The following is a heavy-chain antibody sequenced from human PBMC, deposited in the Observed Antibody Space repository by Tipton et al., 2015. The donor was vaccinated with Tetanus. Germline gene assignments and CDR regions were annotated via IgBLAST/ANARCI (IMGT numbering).Heavy chain of an antibody. V-gene: IGHV4-39*02. CDR1: GGSISSPSYY. J-gene: IGHJ4*02. CDR2: VYYSGTT. CDR3: VRGRGLGEYSFGFEY. Sequence: TLSLTCTVSGGSISSPSYYWGWIRQPPGKGLEWIGSVYYSGTTYYNPSLRNRLTVSRDTSKNQFSLNLKSVTAADTAVYYCVRGRGLGEYSFGFEYWGPGVLVTVSS. D-gene: IGHD4-11*01.